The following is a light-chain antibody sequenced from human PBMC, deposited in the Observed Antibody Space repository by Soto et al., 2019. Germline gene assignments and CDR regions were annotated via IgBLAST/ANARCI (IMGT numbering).Light chain of an antibody. V-gene: IGLV2-14*01. CDR2: SVS. CDR3: VAWDDSLNGYVV. Sequence: QSVLTQPASVSGSPGQSITISCTGTSSDVGGYNYVSWYQQHPGKAPKLVIYSVSNRPSGVSDRFSGSKSGTSASLAISGLQSEDEADYYCVAWDDSLNGYVVFGGGTK. CDR1: SSDVGGYNY. J-gene: IGLJ2*01.